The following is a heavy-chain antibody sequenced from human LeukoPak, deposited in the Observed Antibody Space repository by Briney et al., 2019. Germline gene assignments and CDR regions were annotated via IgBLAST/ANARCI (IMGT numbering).Heavy chain of an antibody. J-gene: IGHJ4*02. CDR2: ISSTGSYI. Sequence: PGGSLRLSCAASGFTFSTYSMSWVRQAPGKGLEWVSSISSTGSYIYYADSVKGRFTVSRDNAKNSLYLQMNSLRGEDTAVYYCAREPVTGSVYWGQGTLVTVSS. CDR3: AREPVTGSVY. V-gene: IGHV3-21*01. D-gene: IGHD4-17*01. CDR1: GFTFSTYS.